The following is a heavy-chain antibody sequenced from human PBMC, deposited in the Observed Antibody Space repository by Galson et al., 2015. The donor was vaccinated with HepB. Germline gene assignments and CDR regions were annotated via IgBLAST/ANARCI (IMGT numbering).Heavy chain of an antibody. CDR1: GGTFSSYA. Sequence: SVKVSCKASGGTFSSYAISWVRQAPGQGLEWMGGIIPIFGTASYAQKFQGRVTITADESTSTAYMELSSLRSEDTAVYYCARPDRGDSSGYYRDAFDIWGQGTMVTVSS. J-gene: IGHJ3*02. CDR3: ARPDRGDSSGYYRDAFDI. D-gene: IGHD3-22*01. CDR2: IIPIFGTA. V-gene: IGHV1-69*13.